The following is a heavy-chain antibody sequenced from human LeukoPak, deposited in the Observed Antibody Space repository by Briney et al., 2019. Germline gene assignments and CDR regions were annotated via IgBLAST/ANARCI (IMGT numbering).Heavy chain of an antibody. Sequence: SVKVSCKASGGTFSSYAISWVRQAPGQGLEWMGGIIPFFGTANYAQKFQGRVTITMDESTSTAYMELSSLRSEDTAVYYCARGRYYYGSGSARDAFDIWGQGTMVTVSS. D-gene: IGHD3-10*01. CDR1: GGTFSSYA. V-gene: IGHV1-69*05. J-gene: IGHJ3*02. CDR3: ARGRYYYGSGSARDAFDI. CDR2: IIPFFGTA.